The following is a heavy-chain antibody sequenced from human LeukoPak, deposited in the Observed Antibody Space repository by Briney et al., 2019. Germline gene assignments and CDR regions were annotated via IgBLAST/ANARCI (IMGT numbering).Heavy chain of an antibody. V-gene: IGHV4-34*01. D-gene: IGHD6-13*01. J-gene: IGHJ6*02. CDR1: GGSFSGNY. CDR2: INHSGST. CDR3: ASDLAAAGDYYYGMDV. Sequence: SETLSLTCAVYGGSFSGNYWSWIRQPPGKGLEWIGEINHSGSTNYNPSLKSRVTISVDTSKNQFSLKLSSVTAADTAVYYCASDLAAAGDYYYGMDVWGQGTTVTVSS.